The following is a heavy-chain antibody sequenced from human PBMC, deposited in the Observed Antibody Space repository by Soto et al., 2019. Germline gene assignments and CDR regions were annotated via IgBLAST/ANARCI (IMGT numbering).Heavy chain of an antibody. V-gene: IGHV3-30*18. CDR3: AKDAWFDP. J-gene: IGHJ5*02. CDR2: ISYDGSNK. Sequence: GGSLRLACAACGFSVRSYGMHWVRQAPGKGLEWVAVISYDGSNKYYADSVKGRFTISRDNSKNTLYLQMNSLRAEDTAVYYCAKDAWFDPWGQGTLVTVSS. CDR1: GFSVRSYG.